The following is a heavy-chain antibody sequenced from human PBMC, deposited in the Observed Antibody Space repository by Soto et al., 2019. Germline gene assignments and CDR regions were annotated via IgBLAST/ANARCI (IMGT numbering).Heavy chain of an antibody. D-gene: IGHD3-10*01. Sequence: QVQLVQSGAEVKKPGSSVKVSCKASGGTFSSYTISWVRQAPGQGLEWMGVIIPLFGTAEYAQKFQGRVTITADESTSTAYMELSSLRSEDTAVYFCARVQPMVRGLTITGSPVMDVWGQGTTVTVSS. CDR3: ARVQPMVRGLTITGSPVMDV. V-gene: IGHV1-69*01. J-gene: IGHJ6*02. CDR1: GGTFSSYT. CDR2: IIPLFGTA.